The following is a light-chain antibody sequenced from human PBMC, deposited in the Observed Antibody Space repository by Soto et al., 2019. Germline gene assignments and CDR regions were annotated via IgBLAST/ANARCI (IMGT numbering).Light chain of an antibody. Sequence: QSALTQPRSVSGSPGQSVTISCTGTSSDVGGYNYVFWYQQHQGKAPKFMIYDVSKRPSGVPDRFSGSKSGNTASLTISGLQAEDEADYYCCSYAGNPYVFGTGTKLTVL. CDR3: CSYAGNPYV. V-gene: IGLV2-11*01. CDR1: SSDVGGYNY. J-gene: IGLJ1*01. CDR2: DVS.